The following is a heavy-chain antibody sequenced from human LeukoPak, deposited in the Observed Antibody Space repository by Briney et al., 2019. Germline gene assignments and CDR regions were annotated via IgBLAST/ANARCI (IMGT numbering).Heavy chain of an antibody. CDR3: ARAGDRGYSSSSNY. CDR1: GFTFSSYW. J-gene: IGHJ4*02. V-gene: IGHV3-7*01. D-gene: IGHD6-6*01. CDR2: IKQDGSEK. Sequence: AGGSLRLSCAASGFTFSSYWMSWVRQAPGKGLEWVANIKQDGSEKYYVDSVKGRFTISRDNAKNSLYLQMNSLRAEDTAVYYCARAGDRGYSSSSNYWGQGTLVTVSS.